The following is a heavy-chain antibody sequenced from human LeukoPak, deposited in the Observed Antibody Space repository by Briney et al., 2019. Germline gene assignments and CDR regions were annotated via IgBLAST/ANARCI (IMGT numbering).Heavy chain of an antibody. D-gene: IGHD5-18*01. Sequence: SVNVSCKASRGTFRSYAISWVRQAPGQGLEWMGGIVLIFGEANYAQKFQGRVTITAAESTNTAYMEASSLRSEDPAVYFCARDQGYRYGYGDFDYWGEGTLVTVSS. V-gene: IGHV1-69*01. CDR2: IVLIFGEA. CDR1: RGTFRSYA. J-gene: IGHJ4*02. CDR3: ARDQGYRYGYGDFDY.